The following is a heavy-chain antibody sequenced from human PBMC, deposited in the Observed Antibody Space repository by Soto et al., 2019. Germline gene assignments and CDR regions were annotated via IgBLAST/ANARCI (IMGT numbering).Heavy chain of an antibody. V-gene: IGHV1-46*01. CDR1: GYTFTHYY. Sequence: QVQLVQSGAEVKKPGASVKVSCRTSGYTFTHYYIHWVRQAPGQGLEWLGIINPASGSTNYAQDFQGRVALTKDTSTPTVYMELSGLRAEDTAIFYGARDLAAGDHWGQGTLVTVSS. J-gene: IGHJ4*02. CDR3: ARDLAAGDH. CDR2: INPASGST. D-gene: IGHD6-13*01.